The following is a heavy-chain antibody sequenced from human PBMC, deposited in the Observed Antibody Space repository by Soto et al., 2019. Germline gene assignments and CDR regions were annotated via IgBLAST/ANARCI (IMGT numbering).Heavy chain of an antibody. Sequence: ASVKVSCKASGGTFSSYAISWVRQAPGQGLEWMGGIIPIFGTANYAQKFQGRVTITADESTSTAYMELSSLRSEDTAVYYCATRITMVRGVREGYGMDVWGQGTTVTVSS. CDR1: GGTFSSYA. J-gene: IGHJ6*02. CDR3: ATRITMVRGVREGYGMDV. D-gene: IGHD3-10*01. V-gene: IGHV1-69*13. CDR2: IIPIFGTA.